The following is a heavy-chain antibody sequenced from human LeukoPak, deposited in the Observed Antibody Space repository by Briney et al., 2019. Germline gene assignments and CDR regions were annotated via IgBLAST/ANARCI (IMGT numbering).Heavy chain of an antibody. CDR3: AKDIEYNWNYVDY. Sequence: GGSLRLSCAASGFSFSSYGMHWVRQAPGKGLEWVAVISYDGSSKYYADSVKGRFTIYRDNPKNTLYPQMNSLRAEDTAVFYCAKDIEYNWNYVDYWGQGTLVTVSS. CDR1: GFSFSSYG. J-gene: IGHJ4*02. V-gene: IGHV3-30*18. D-gene: IGHD1-7*01. CDR2: ISYDGSSK.